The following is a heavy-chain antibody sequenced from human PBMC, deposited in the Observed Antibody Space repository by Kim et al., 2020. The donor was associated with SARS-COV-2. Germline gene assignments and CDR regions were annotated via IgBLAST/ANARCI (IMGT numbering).Heavy chain of an antibody. CDR3: AKEEAYCSAGSCFSGYYGMDV. J-gene: IGHJ6*02. CDR2: IYYSGST. CDR1: GGSITSGDYY. D-gene: IGHD2-15*01. Sequence: SETLSLTCTVSGGSITSGDYYWNWIRQHPGKGLEWIGYIYYSGSTYYNPSLKSRIIISVDTSKNQFSLKLSSVTAADTAIYYCAKEEAYCSAGSCFSGYYGMDVWGQGTTVTVSS. V-gene: IGHV4-31*03.